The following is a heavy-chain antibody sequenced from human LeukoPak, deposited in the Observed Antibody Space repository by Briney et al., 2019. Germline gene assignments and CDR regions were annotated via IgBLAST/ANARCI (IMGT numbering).Heavy chain of an antibody. CDR2: NSSHSNTI. CDR1: GFTFNTYS. V-gene: IGHV3-48*04. Sequence: GGSLRLSCAASGFTFNTYSMDWVRQAPGKGLEWVSYNSSHSNTIYYADSVKGRFTISRDNAKSSMYLQMNSLRAEDTAVYYCARGNWFDPWGQGTLVSVSS. CDR3: ARGNWFDP. J-gene: IGHJ5*02.